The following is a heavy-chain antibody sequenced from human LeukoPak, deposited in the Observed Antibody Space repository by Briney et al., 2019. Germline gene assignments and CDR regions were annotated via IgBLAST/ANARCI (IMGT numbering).Heavy chain of an antibody. CDR3: ARSSGYYSY. V-gene: IGHV4-34*01. D-gene: IGHD3-22*01. Sequence: SETLSLTCAVYGGSFSGYYWSWIRQPPGKGLEWIGEINQSGSTNYNPSLKSRVTISVDTSKNQFSLKLSSVTAADTAVYYCARSSGYYSYWGQGTLVTVSS. CDR1: GGSFSGYY. CDR2: INQSGST. J-gene: IGHJ4*02.